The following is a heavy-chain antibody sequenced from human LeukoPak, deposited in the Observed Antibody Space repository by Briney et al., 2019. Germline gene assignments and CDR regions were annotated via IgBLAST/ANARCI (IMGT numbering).Heavy chain of an antibody. CDR1: GGSISSYY. CDR3: ARTSWQLVRGYFDY. V-gene: IGHV4-59*01. Sequence: SETLSLTCTVSGGSISSYYWSWIRQPPGKGLEWIGYIYYSGSTSYNPSLKSRVTISVDTSKNQFSLKLSSVTAADTAVYYCARTSWQLVRGYFDYWGQGTLVTVSS. D-gene: IGHD6-13*01. CDR2: IYYSGST. J-gene: IGHJ4*02.